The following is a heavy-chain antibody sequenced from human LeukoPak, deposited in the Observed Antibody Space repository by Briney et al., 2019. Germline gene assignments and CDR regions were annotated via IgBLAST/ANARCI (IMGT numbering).Heavy chain of an antibody. J-gene: IGHJ6*02. Sequence: ASVKVSCKAPGYTFTNYYMHWVRQAPGQGLEWMGIINPDDGSTTCAQKFLGRVTMTRDTSTSTVYMELSSLRSDDTAVYYCARVSLSYYGMDVWGQGTTVTVSS. CDR1: GYTFTNYY. D-gene: IGHD3-16*02. CDR3: ARVSLSYYGMDV. V-gene: IGHV1-46*01. CDR2: INPDDGST.